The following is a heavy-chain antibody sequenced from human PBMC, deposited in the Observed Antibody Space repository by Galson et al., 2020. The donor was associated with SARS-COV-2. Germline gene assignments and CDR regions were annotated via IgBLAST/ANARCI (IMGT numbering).Heavy chain of an antibody. J-gene: IGHJ6*02. CDR1: GFTFSSYG. Sequence: GESLKIFCAASGFTFSSYGMHWVRQAPGKGLEWVAVISYDGSNKYYADSVKGRFTISRDNSKNTLYLQMNSLRAEDTAVYYCAKDPAYYDFWSGYLSPPNAYYYYGMDVWGPGTTVTVSS. D-gene: IGHD3-3*01. CDR3: AKDPAYYDFWSGYLSPPNAYYYYGMDV. CDR2: ISYDGSNK. V-gene: IGHV3-30*18.